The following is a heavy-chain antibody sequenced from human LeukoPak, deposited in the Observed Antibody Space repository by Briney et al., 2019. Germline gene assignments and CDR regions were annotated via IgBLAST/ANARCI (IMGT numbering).Heavy chain of an antibody. Sequence: SETLSLTCTVSGGSISSYYWSWIRQPPGKGLEWIGYIYTSGSTNYNPSLKSRVTISIDTSKNQFSLKLSSVTAADTAVYYCARHRIAVAGSFFDYWGQGTLVTVSS. D-gene: IGHD6-19*01. CDR1: GGSISSYY. CDR3: ARHRIAVAGSFFDY. V-gene: IGHV4-4*09. CDR2: IYTSGST. J-gene: IGHJ4*02.